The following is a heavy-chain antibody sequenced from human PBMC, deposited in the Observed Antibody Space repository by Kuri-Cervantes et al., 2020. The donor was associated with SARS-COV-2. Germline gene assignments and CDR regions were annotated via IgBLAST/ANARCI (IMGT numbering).Heavy chain of an antibody. CDR2: IYHSGST. J-gene: IGHJ4*02. CDR1: GYSISSGYY. D-gene: IGHD2-2*02. CDR3: ARDLISDDLVVPAAIGY. Sequence: SETLSLTCTVSGYSISSGYYWGWIRQPPGKGLEWIGSIYHSGSTYYNPSLKSRVTISVDTSKNQFSLKLSSVTAADTAVYYCARDLISDDLVVPAAIGYWGQGTLVTVSS. V-gene: IGHV4-38-2*02.